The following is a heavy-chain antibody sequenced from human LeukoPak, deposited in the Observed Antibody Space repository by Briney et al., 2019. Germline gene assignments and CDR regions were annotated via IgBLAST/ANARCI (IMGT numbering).Heavy chain of an antibody. V-gene: IGHV3-74*03. CDR3: AREGCVSGYDFDC. D-gene: IGHD5-12*01. CDR2: INSDGSSI. Sequence: GGSLRLSCAASGFTFSSYWMHWVRQAPGKGLVWVSRINSDGSSITYADSVKGRFTISRDNAKNTLYLQMNSLRVEDTAAYYCAREGCVSGYDFDCWGQGTLVTVSS. CDR1: GFTFSSYW. J-gene: IGHJ4*02.